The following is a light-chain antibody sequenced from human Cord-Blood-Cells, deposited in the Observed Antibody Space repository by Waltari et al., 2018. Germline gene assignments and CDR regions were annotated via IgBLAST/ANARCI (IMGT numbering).Light chain of an antibody. CDR2: KAS. CDR1: QSISSW. Sequence: DIQMTQSPSTLSASVGERVTITCRASQSISSWLAWYQQKPGKAPTLLIYKASSLESGVPSRFSGSGSGTEFTLTISSLQPDDFATYYCQQYNSYSGTFGQGAKVEIK. J-gene: IGKJ1*01. CDR3: QQYNSYSGT. V-gene: IGKV1-5*03.